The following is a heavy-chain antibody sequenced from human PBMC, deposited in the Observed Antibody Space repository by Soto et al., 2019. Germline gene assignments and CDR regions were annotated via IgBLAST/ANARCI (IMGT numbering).Heavy chain of an antibody. D-gene: IGHD3-10*01. CDR2: INHSGST. CDR3: ARGPLRYYYGSGSRGGRHDFDY. Sequence: SETLSLTCAVYGGSFSGYYWSWIRQPPGKGLEWIGEINHSGSTNYNPSLKSRVTISVDTSKNQFSLKLSSVTAADTAVYYCARGPLRYYYGSGSRGGRHDFDYWGQGTLVTVSS. V-gene: IGHV4-34*01. J-gene: IGHJ4*02. CDR1: GGSFSGYY.